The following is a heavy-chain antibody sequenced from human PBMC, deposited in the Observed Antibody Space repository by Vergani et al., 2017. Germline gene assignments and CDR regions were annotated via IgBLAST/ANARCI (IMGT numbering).Heavy chain of an antibody. CDR2: ISGSGGST. CDR1: GFTFSSYA. J-gene: IGHJ4*02. Sequence: EVQLLESGGGLVQPGGSLRLSCAASGFTFSSYAMSWVRGAPGKGLEWVSAISGSGGSTYYADSVKGRFTISRETSKNTLYLQMNSLRAEDTAVYYCAKPPVGAIPADYWGQGTRVTVSS. CDR3: AKPPVGAIPADY. V-gene: IGHV3-23*01. D-gene: IGHD1-26*01.